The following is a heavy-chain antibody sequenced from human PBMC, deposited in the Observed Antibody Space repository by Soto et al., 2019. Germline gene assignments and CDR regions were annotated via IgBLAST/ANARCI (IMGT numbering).Heavy chain of an antibody. V-gene: IGHV1-3*04. D-gene: IGHD1-1*01. Sequence: GASVKVSCKASGYTFTNHALHWLRQAPGQRLEWMGWINIGNGNTKYSQKFQGRVTITRDTSASTAYMELSSLRSEDTAVFYCARARAGTAATAIYYGMDVWGQGTTVTVSS. CDR2: INIGNGNT. CDR1: GYTFTNHA. CDR3: ARARAGTAATAIYYGMDV. J-gene: IGHJ6*02.